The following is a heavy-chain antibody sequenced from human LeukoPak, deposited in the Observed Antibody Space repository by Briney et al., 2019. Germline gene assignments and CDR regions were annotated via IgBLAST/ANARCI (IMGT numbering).Heavy chain of an antibody. Sequence: GASVKVSCKASGYTFTGYYMHWVRQAPGQGLEWMGWISAYNGNTNYAQKLQGRVTMTTDTSTSTAYMELRSLRSDDTAVYYCARGIKRSHAFDIWGQGTMVTVSS. D-gene: IGHD3-16*01. J-gene: IGHJ3*02. CDR2: ISAYNGNT. CDR1: GYTFTGYY. V-gene: IGHV1-18*04. CDR3: ARGIKRSHAFDI.